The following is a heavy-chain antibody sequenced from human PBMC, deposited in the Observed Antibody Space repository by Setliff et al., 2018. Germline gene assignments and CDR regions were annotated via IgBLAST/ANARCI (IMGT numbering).Heavy chain of an antibody. J-gene: IGHJ5*02. D-gene: IGHD3-10*01. V-gene: IGHV4-38-2*02. CDR2: IYHSGST. CDR1: GYSISSGYY. Sequence: TLSLTCAVSGYSISSGYYWGWVRQPPGKGLEWIGSIYHSGSTYYNPSLKSRVTISVDTSKNQFSLHLTSVTAADTAVYYCATDGPVLNGDYISWGQGTLVTVSS. CDR3: ATDGPVLNGDYIS.